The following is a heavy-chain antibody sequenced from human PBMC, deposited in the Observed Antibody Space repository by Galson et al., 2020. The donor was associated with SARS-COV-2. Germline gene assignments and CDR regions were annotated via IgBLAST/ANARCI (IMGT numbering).Heavy chain of an antibody. D-gene: IGHD5-18*01. CDR2: IKSKGDGGTT. V-gene: IGHV3-15*01. J-gene: IGHJ4*02. CDR3: TTDRGYNYGSGYYFDY. Sequence: GGSLRLSCVASGFTFSNAWMSWVRQAPGKGLEWVGRIKSKGDGGTTDYAAPVKGRFTISRDDSKNTLYLQMNSLKTEDTAVYYCTTDRGYNYGSGYYFDYWGQGTLVTVSS. CDR1: GFTFSNAW.